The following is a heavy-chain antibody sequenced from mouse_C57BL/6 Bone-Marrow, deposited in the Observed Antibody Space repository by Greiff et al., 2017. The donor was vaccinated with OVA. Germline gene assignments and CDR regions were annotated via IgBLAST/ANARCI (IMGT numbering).Heavy chain of an antibody. CDR2: IYPRSGNT. CDR3: AREKLYDGYYFDY. Sequence: VKLMESGAELARPGASVKLSCKASGYTFTSYGISWVKQRTGQGLEWIGEIYPRSGNTYYNEKFKGKATLTADKSSSTAYMELRSLTSEDSAVYFCAREKLYDGYYFDYWGQGTTLTVSS. CDR1: GYTFTSYG. V-gene: IGHV1-81*01. J-gene: IGHJ2*01. D-gene: IGHD2-3*01.